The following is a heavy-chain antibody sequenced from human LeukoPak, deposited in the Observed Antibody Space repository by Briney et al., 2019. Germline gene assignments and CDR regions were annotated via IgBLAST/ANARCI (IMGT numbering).Heavy chain of an antibody. D-gene: IGHD5-24*01. CDR1: GYTFTSYD. CDR2: MNPNSGNT. Sequence: ASVKVSCKASGYTFTSYDINWVRQATGQGLEWMGWMNPNSGNTGYAQKFQGRVTMTRNTSISTAYMELSSLRSEDTAVYYCARVGRDGYHFDYWGQGTLVAVSS. J-gene: IGHJ4*02. V-gene: IGHV1-8*01. CDR3: ARVGRDGYHFDY.